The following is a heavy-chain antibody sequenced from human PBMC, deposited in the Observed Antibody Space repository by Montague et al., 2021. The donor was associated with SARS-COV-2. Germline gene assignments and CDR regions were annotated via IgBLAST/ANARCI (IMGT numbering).Heavy chain of an antibody. D-gene: IGHD6-13*01. CDR2: TYYRSMWKS. V-gene: IGHV6-1*01. J-gene: IGHJ4*02. CDR1: GDSVSSNSAT. Sequence: CASSGDSVSSNSATWNWLRQSPSRGLEWLGRTYYRSMWKSDYARAVKSRIAINPDTSKNQFSLQLSSVTPEDTALYYCVRGIEAAGSYDYWGQGTLVTVSS. CDR3: VRGIEAAGSYDY.